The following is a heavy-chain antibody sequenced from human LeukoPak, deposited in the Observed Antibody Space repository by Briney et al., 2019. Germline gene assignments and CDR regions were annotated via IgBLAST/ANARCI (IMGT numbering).Heavy chain of an antibody. CDR2: INAGNGNT. Sequence: ASVKVSCKASGYTFTSYGISWVRQAPGQGLEWMGWINAGNGNTKYSQKFQGRVTITRDTSASTAYMELSSLRSEDTAVYYCAIRGTGTSFPQGFDPWGQGTLVTVSS. D-gene: IGHD1-7*01. J-gene: IGHJ5*02. CDR3: AIRGTGTSFPQGFDP. CDR1: GYTFTSYG. V-gene: IGHV1-3*01.